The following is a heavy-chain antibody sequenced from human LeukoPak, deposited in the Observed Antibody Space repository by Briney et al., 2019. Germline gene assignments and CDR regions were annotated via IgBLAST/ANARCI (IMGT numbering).Heavy chain of an antibody. CDR1: GFSFRSYW. V-gene: IGHV3-7*01. J-gene: IGHJ6*02. Sequence: GGSLRLSCVASGFSFRSYWMSWVRQAPGKGLEWVANIKHDGSDQFYVDSVKGRFTVSRDNAKNSLYLQMNSLRAEDTAVYYCARDLLWAQYYYYGMDVWGQGTTVTVSS. D-gene: IGHD2-2*01. CDR3: ARDLLWAQYYYYGMDV. CDR2: IKHDGSDQ.